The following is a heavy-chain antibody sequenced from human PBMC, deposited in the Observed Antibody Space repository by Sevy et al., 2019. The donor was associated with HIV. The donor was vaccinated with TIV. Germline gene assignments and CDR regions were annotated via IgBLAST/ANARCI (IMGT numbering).Heavy chain of an antibody. J-gene: IGHJ4*02. CDR3: ARVVKDGYNSYYFDY. Sequence: SETLSLTCTVSGGSVSSGSYYWSWIRQPPGQGLEWIGYIDYSGSTNYNPSLKSRVTISVDTSKNQFSLKLSSGMAADTAVYYCARVVKDGYNSYYFDYWGQGTLVTVSS. CDR2: IDYSGST. CDR1: GGSVSSGSYY. D-gene: IGHD5-12*01. V-gene: IGHV4-61*01.